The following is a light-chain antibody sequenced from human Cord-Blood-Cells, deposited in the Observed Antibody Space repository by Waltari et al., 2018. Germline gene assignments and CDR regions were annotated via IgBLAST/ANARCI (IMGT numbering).Light chain of an antibody. V-gene: IGLV2-8*01. J-gene: IGLJ2*01. Sequence: QSALTQPPSASGSPGQSVTIPCTGTSSDVGRYNYVSWYQQHPGKAPKLMIYEVSKRPSGVPDRFSGSKSGNTASLTVSGLQAEDEADYYCSSYAGSNKLVVFGGGTKLTVL. CDR2: EVS. CDR1: SSDVGRYNY. CDR3: SSYAGSNKLVV.